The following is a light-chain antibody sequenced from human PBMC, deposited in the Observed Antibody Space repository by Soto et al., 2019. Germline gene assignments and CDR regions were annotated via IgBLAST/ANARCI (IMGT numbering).Light chain of an antibody. V-gene: IGLV1-44*01. CDR1: SSNIGSNT. CDR3: AAWDDSLNGWV. Sequence: QSALTQPPSASGTPGQRVTISCSGSSSNIGSNTVNWYQQLPGTAPKLVIHSNNQRPSGVPDRFSGSKSGTSASLAISGLQSEDEADYYCAAWDDSLNGWVFGGGTKLTVL. CDR2: SNN. J-gene: IGLJ3*02.